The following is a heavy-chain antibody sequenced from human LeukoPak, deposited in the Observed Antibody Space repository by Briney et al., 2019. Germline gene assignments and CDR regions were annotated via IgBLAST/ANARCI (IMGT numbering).Heavy chain of an antibody. D-gene: IGHD6-25*01. CDR1: GGSFSGFY. Sequence: SDTLSLTCAVYGGSFSGFYWSWIRHAPGKGLEWIGEINYTGSTSYNPSLKSRVTISVDTSQNQFFLLLTSVTAADTAVYYCARVAGYLPTRWFDPWGQGTHVTVSS. J-gene: IGHJ5*02. CDR2: INYTGST. V-gene: IGHV4-34*01. CDR3: ARVAGYLPTRWFDP.